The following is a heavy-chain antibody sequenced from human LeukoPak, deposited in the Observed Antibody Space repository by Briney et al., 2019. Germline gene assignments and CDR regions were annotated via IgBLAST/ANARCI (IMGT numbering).Heavy chain of an antibody. Sequence: SETLSLTCTISGGSISSYYWSWIRQPPGKELEWIGYIDNGGSPKYNPSLKSRVTISVVTSKNQFSLKLSSVIAADTAVYYCARDLGRVANDYYFDYWGQGTLVTVSS. CDR3: ARDLGRVANDYYFDY. J-gene: IGHJ4*02. CDR2: IDNGGSP. CDR1: GGSISSYY. V-gene: IGHV4-59*01. D-gene: IGHD4/OR15-4a*01.